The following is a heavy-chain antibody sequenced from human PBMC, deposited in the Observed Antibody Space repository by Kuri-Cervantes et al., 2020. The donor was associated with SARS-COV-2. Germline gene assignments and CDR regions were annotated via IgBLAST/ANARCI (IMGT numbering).Heavy chain of an antibody. CDR1: GYSISSGYY. Sequence: GSLRLSCTVSGYSISSGYYWGWIRQPPGKGLEWIGSIYHSRSTYYNPSLKSRVTISVDTPKNQFSLKLSSVTAADTAVYYCAVGRYYYDSSGYYSPYYFDYWGQGTLVTVSS. CDR2: IYHSRST. V-gene: IGHV4-38-2*02. CDR3: AVGRYYYDSSGYYSPYYFDY. D-gene: IGHD3-22*01. J-gene: IGHJ4*02.